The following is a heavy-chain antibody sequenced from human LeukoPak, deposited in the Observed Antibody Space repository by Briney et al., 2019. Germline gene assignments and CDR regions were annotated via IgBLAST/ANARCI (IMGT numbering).Heavy chain of an antibody. CDR1: GFTFSGSA. Sequence: GGSLRLSCAASGFTFSGSAMHWVRQASGKGLEWVGRIRSKANSYATAYAASVKGRFTISRDDSKNTAYLQMNSLKTEDTAVYYCVPATVTTSSLCLNHWGQGTLVTVSS. D-gene: IGHD4-17*01. CDR2: IRSKANSYAT. J-gene: IGHJ5*02. CDR3: VPATVTTSSLCLNH. V-gene: IGHV3-73*01.